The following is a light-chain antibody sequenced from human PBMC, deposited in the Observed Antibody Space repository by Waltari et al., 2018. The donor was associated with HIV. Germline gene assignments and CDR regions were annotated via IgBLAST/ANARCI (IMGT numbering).Light chain of an antibody. CDR3: VGWDASLSAYV. Sequence: QSVLTQPPSASGTPGQRVTISCSGSSSTIGNDNVSWYQQLPGTAPKLLIYKNYQRPSGVPDRFAGSKSGTSASLAISGLRSEDEADYYCVGWDASLSAYVFGTGTKVTIL. J-gene: IGLJ1*01. V-gene: IGLV1-47*01. CDR2: KNY. CDR1: SSTIGNDN.